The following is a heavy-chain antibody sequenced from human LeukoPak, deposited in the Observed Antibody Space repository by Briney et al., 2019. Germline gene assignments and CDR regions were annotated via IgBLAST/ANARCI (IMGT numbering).Heavy chain of an antibody. V-gene: IGHV4-30-2*01. J-gene: IGHJ4*02. CDR2: IYHSGST. Sequence: SETLSLTCAVPGGSISSGGYSWSWIRQPPGKGLEWIGYIYHSGSTYYNPSLKSRVTISVDRSKNQFSLKLSSVTAADTAVYYCARGTFRGSGSFDYWGQGTLVTVSS. CDR1: GGSISSGGYS. CDR3: ARGTFRGSGSFDY. D-gene: IGHD3-10*01.